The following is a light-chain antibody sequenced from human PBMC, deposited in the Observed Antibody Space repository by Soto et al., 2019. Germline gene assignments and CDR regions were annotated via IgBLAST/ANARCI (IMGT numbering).Light chain of an antibody. J-gene: IGKJ1*01. V-gene: IGKV3D-15*01. CDR1: QSVSSSY. Sequence: EIVLTQSPGTLSLSPGERATLSCRASQSVSSSYLAWYQQKPGQAPRLLIYGASTRATGIPARFSGSGSGTEFTLTISSLQSEDSAVYFCQQCNNWPPWKFGQGTKV. CDR2: GAS. CDR3: QQCNNWPPWK.